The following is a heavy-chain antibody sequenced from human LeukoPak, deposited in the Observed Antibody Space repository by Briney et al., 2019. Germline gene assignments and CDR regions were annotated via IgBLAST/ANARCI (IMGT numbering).Heavy chain of an antibody. CDR3: AKYIYAYSRQFDY. CDR1: GFTFSSYA. CDR2: IGSSSVTT. D-gene: IGHD2-15*01. J-gene: IGHJ4*02. V-gene: IGHV3-23*01. Sequence: GGSLRLSCAASGFTFSSYAMSWVRQAPGKGLEWVSTIGSSSVTTYYADSVKGRFTMSRDNSKNTLYLRMNSLRAEDTAIYYCAKYIYAYSRQFDYWGQGTLVTVSS.